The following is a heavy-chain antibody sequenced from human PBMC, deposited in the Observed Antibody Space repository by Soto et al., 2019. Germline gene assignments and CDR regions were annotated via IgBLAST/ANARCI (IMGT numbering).Heavy chain of an antibody. J-gene: IGHJ6*02. CDR1: GYSFTSYW. V-gene: IGHV5-10-1*01. Sequence: GESLKISCKGSGYSFTSYWISWVRQMPGKGLEWMGRIDPSDSYTNYSPSFQGHVTISADKSISTAYLQWSSLKASDTAMYYCARLPLRGGVVVVAATRQYYYYGMDVWGQGTTVTVSS. CDR3: ARLPLRGGVVVVAATRQYYYYGMDV. CDR2: IDPSDSYT. D-gene: IGHD2-15*01.